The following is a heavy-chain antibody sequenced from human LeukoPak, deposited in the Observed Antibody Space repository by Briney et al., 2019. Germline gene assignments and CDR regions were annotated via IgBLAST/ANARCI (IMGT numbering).Heavy chain of an antibody. CDR3: ASAKPWAAEGMYYYYGMDV. Sequence: GGSLRLSCAASGFTFSSYEMNWVRQAPGKGPEWVSHISSSGSSMSYADSVKGRFTISRDNAKNSLYLQMNSLRAEDTAVYYCASAKPWAAEGMYYYYGMDVWGQGTTVTVSS. CDR1: GFTFSSYE. V-gene: IGHV3-48*03. CDR2: ISSSGSSM. J-gene: IGHJ6*02. D-gene: IGHD1-14*01.